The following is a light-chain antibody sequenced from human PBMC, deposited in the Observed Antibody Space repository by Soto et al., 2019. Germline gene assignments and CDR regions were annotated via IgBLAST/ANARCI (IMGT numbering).Light chain of an antibody. V-gene: IGKV3-20*01. CDR1: QSVSSSY. CDR2: GAS. CDR3: QQSETWPHT. J-gene: IGKJ2*01. Sequence: EIVLTQSPGTLSLSPGERATLSCRASQSVSSSYLAWYQQKPGQAPRLLIYGASSRATGIPDRFSGSGSGTDFTLTISRLEPEDFAVYYCQQSETWPHTFGQGTKLEIK.